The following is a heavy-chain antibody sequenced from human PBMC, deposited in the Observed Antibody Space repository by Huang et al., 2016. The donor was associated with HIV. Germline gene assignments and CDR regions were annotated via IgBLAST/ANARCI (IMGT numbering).Heavy chain of an antibody. CDR1: GGSIRSSDYH. J-gene: IGHJ6*03. V-gene: IGHV4-39*01. D-gene: IGHD3-10*01. CDR2: SYYKGRT. CDR3: ARHREGPVAYYSGWGSHLNYMDV. Sequence: QLLLQESGPGLVKPSEALALTCAVSGGSIRSSDYHWGWIREPPGKGLEWIGSSYYKGRTPHSPSPKSRVTIAVDTSKNLFFLNLTSRTAADTAVYYCARHREGPVAYYSGWGSHLNYMDVWGRGRTVVVSS.